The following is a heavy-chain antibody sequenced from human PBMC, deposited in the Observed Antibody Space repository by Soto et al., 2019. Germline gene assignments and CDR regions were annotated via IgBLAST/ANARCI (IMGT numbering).Heavy chain of an antibody. J-gene: IGHJ6*02. D-gene: IGHD3-16*02. CDR1: GFTFSSYG. V-gene: IGHV3-33*01. CDR3: ASDLTCGWGSYRPYYYYYGMDV. CDR2: IWYDGSNK. Sequence: QVQLVESGGGVVQPGRSLRLSCAASGFTFSSYGMHWVRQAPGKGLEWVAVIWYDGSNKYYADSVKGRFTISRDNSKNTLYLQMKSLRAEDTAVYYCASDLTCGWGSYRPYYYYYGMDVWGQGTTVTVSS.